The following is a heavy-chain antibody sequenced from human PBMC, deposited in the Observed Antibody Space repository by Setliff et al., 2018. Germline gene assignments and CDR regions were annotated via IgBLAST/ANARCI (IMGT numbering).Heavy chain of an antibody. CDR3: ASTSYDSSGYYFDY. V-gene: IGHV4-4*08. CDR2: IYTSGST. D-gene: IGHD3-22*01. J-gene: IGHJ4*02. Sequence: SETLSLTCTVSGGSISSHYWSWIRQPPGKGLEWIGHIYTSGSTNYNPSLKSRVTISVDTSKNQFSLKLSSVTAADTAVYYCASTSYDSSGYYFDYWGQGTLVTVSS. CDR1: GGSISSHY.